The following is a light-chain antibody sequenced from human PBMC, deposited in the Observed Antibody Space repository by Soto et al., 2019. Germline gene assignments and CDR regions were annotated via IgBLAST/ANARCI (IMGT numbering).Light chain of an antibody. V-gene: IGLV2-14*01. CDR2: EVS. CDR1: SSDVGGYNY. J-gene: IGLJ3*02. Sequence: QYALTQPASVSGSPGQSITISCTGTSSDVGGYNYVSWYQQHPGKAPKLMIYEVSNRPSGVSNRFSGSKSGNTASLTISGLQAEYEADYYCSSYTSSSTLEVFGGGTKLTVL. CDR3: SSYTSSSTLEV.